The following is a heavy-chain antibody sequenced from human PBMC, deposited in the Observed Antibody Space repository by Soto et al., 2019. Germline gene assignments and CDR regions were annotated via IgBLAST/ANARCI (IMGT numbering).Heavy chain of an antibody. CDR2: IWYDGSNK. CDR1: GFTFSSYG. J-gene: IGHJ6*02. D-gene: IGHD3-10*02. Sequence: QVQLVESGGGVVQPGRSLRLSCAASGFTFSSYGMHWVRQAPGKGLEWVAVIWYDGSNKYYADSVKGRFTISRDNSKNPLYLQMNSLRAEDTAVYYCARAGIVRVAYGMDVWGQGTTVTVSS. V-gene: IGHV3-33*01. CDR3: ARAGIVRVAYGMDV.